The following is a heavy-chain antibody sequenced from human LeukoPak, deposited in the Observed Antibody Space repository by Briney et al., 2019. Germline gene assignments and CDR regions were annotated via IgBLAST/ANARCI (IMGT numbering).Heavy chain of an antibody. CDR1: GFTVSSTY. J-gene: IGHJ6*03. D-gene: IGHD6-19*01. CDR3: ASSAAPPTDTNYYMNV. Sequence: QAGGSLRLSCEASGFTVSSTYMSWVRQAPGKGLEWVSAIYSNGNTYYTDSVKGRFTISRDNSRNTLDLQMDSLRAEDTAVYYCASSAAPPTDTNYYMNVWGKGTTVTVSS. V-gene: IGHV3-53*01. CDR2: IYSNGNT.